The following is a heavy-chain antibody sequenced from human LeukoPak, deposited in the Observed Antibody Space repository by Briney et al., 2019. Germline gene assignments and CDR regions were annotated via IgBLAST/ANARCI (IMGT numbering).Heavy chain of an antibody. D-gene: IGHD7-27*01. V-gene: IGHV3-21*01. Sequence: GGSLRLSCAASGFTFNDYGMSWVRQAPGKGLEWVSSISSSSSYIYYADSVKGRFTISRDNAKNSLYLQMNSLRADDTAVYYCARDYTGGWNDYWGQGTLVTVSS. CDR2: ISSSSSYI. CDR1: GFTFNDYG. J-gene: IGHJ4*02. CDR3: ARDYTGGWNDY.